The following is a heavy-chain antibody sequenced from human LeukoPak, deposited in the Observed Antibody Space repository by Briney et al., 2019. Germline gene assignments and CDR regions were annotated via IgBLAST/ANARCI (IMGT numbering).Heavy chain of an antibody. CDR3: ARGGGLGELFSYYFDY. D-gene: IGHD3-10*01. V-gene: IGHV4-30-2*01. Sequence: SETLSLTCAVSGGSISSGGYSWSWIRQPPGKGLEWIGYIYHSGSTYYNPSLKSRVTISVDRSKNQFSLKLSSVTAADTAVYYCARGGGLGELFSYYFDYWGQGTLVTVSS. CDR1: GGSISSGGYS. J-gene: IGHJ4*02. CDR2: IYHSGST.